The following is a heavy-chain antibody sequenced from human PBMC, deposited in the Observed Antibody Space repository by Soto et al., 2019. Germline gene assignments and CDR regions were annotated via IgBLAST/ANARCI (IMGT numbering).Heavy chain of an antibody. J-gene: IGHJ6*02. CDR2: MDPNSGST. CDR3: ARERKFDFWRKGLDV. V-gene: IGHV1-8*01. D-gene: IGHD3-3*01. Sequence: ASVKVSCKASGYTFTTYDINGVRQAPGQGLEWLGWMDPNSGSTGYAQNFQGRITMTRNISRNTAHMELSSLQSEDTAVYYCARERKFDFWRKGLDVWGQGTTVAVCS. CDR1: GYTFTTYD.